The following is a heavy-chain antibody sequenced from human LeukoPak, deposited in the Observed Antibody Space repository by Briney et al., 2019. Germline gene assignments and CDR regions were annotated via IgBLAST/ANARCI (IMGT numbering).Heavy chain of an antibody. CDR1: GGTFSGYY. Sequence: SETLSLTCAVYGGTFSGYYWCWIRQPPGKGLEWIGEINHSGSTNYNPSLKSRVTISVDTSKNQFSLKLSSVTAADTAVYYCASLISLGSWGQGTLVTVSS. J-gene: IGHJ4*02. CDR2: INHSGST. D-gene: IGHD3-10*01. V-gene: IGHV4-34*01. CDR3: ASLISLGS.